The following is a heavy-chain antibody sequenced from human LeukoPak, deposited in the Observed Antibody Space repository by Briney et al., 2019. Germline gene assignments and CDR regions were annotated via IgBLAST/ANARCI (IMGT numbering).Heavy chain of an antibody. CDR2: IRYDRNNT. Sequence: GGPLRLYCEAYGFILSSYGTHWVRQAPGKGLEGVAFIRYDRNNTYYADTVKVRFTITSENSKHTWYLQMNSLRAEDSAVYYCAKYWCGDCYYVDYCGQGRLVTVSS. J-gene: IGHJ4*02. D-gene: IGHD2-21*02. CDR1: GFILSSYG. CDR3: AKYWCGDCYYVDY. V-gene: IGHV3-30*02.